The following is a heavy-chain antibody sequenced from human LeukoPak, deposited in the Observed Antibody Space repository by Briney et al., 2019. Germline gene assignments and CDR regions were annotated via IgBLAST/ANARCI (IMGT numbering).Heavy chain of an antibody. V-gene: IGHV3-23*01. J-gene: IGHJ4*02. Sequence: PGGSLRLSCAASGFTFRNAWMSWLRQAPGKGLEWVSALDGSGGNTFYADSVKGRFTISRENSKNSLFLHMKSLRAEDTAVYFCAKDSSVPYGITNWGQGTLVTVS. CDR3: AKDSSVPYGITN. D-gene: IGHD4-17*01. CDR1: GFTFRNAW. CDR2: LDGSGGNT.